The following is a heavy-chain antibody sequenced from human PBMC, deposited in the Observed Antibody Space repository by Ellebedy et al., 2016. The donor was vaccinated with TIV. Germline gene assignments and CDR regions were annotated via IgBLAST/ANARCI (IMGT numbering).Heavy chain of an antibody. V-gene: IGHV4-39*01. Sequence: SETLSLTCTVSGGSISSSSYYWGWIRQPPGKGLEWIGSIYYSGSTYYNPSLKSRVTISVDTSKNQFSLKLSSVTAADTAVYYCARHEPGGNSADYFDYWGQGTLVTVSS. D-gene: IGHD4-23*01. CDR1: GGSISSSSYY. CDR2: IYYSGST. CDR3: ARHEPGGNSADYFDY. J-gene: IGHJ4*02.